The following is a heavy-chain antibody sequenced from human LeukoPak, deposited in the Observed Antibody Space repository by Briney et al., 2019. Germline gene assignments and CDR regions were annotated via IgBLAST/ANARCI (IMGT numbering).Heavy chain of an antibody. CDR3: ARGTSSWTHFDY. D-gene: IGHD6-13*01. CDR2: IYYSGST. J-gene: IGHJ4*02. CDR1: GGSISNYF. Sequence: PSETLSLTCTVSGGSISNYFWSWIRQPPGKGLEWIGYIYYSGSTNYNPSLKSRVTISVDTSKNQFSLKLSSVTAADTAVYYCARGTSSWTHFDYWGQGTLVTVSS. V-gene: IGHV4-59*01.